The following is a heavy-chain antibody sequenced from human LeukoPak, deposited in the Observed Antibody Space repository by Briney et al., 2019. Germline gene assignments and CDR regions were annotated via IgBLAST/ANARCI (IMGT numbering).Heavy chain of an antibody. CDR1: GGSISSGGYS. Sequence: PSQTLSLTCAVSGGSISSGGYSWSWIRQPPGKGLEWIGYIYYSGSTNYNPSLKSRVTISIDTSKNQFSLKLSSVTAADTAVYYCAREGYYDSSGYYFFDYWGQGTLVTVSS. D-gene: IGHD3-22*01. CDR3: AREGYYDSSGYYFFDY. J-gene: IGHJ4*02. V-gene: IGHV4-61*08. CDR2: IYYSGST.